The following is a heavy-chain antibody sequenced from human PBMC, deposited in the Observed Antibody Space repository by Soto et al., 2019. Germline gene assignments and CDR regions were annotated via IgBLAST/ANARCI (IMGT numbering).Heavy chain of an antibody. CDR3: ARGYGVDRSGYYYLDDPFGHAVEI. Sequence: VQLVESGGGVVQPGRSLRLSCAASGFTFSSYGMHWVRQAPGKGLEWVAVIWYDGRNKYYADSVKGRFTISRDNSKNTLYRQMNSLRAEDTAVYYCARGYGVDRSGYYYLDDPFGHAVEIWGQGTMVTVSS. J-gene: IGHJ3*02. V-gene: IGHV3-33*01. CDR2: IWYDGRNK. D-gene: IGHD3-22*01. CDR1: GFTFSSYG.